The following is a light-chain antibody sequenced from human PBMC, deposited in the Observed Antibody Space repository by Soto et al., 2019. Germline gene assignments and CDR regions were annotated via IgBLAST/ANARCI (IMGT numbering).Light chain of an antibody. CDR3: VAWDDTLSSPGV. Sequence: QSVLTQPPSASGTPGQRVTISCSGSSSNIGSNYVYWYQQLPGTAPKLLIYRNNQRPSGVPDRFSGSKSGTSASLAISGLRSEDEAEYYCVAWDDTLSSPGVFGGGTKVTVL. CDR2: RNN. J-gene: IGLJ3*02. V-gene: IGLV1-47*01. CDR1: SSNIGSNY.